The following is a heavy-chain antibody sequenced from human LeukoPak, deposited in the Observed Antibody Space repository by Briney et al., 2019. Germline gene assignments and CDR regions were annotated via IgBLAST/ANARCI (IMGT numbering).Heavy chain of an antibody. CDR1: GFTFSSYA. D-gene: IGHD3-22*01. CDR3: ARDALHYYDSSGYYYHHNWFDP. J-gene: IGHJ5*02. V-gene: IGHV3-30-3*01. Sequence: PGRSLRLSCAASGFTFSSYAMHWVRQAPGKGLEWVAVISYDGSNKYYADSVKGRFTISRDNSKNTLYLQMNSLRAEDTAMYYCARDALHYYDSSGYYYHHNWFDPWGQGTLVTVSS. CDR2: ISYDGSNK.